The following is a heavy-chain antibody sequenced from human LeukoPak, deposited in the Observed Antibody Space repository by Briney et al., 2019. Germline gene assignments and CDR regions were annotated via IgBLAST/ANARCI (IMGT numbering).Heavy chain of an antibody. V-gene: IGHV1-24*01. Sequence: EASVKVSCKVSGYTLTELSMHWVRQAPGKGLEWMGGFDPEDGETIYAQKFQGRVTMTEDTSTDTAYMELSSLRSEDTAVYYCATDRPYSGSYYLYYGMDVWGQGTTVTVSS. D-gene: IGHD1-26*01. CDR1: GYTLTELS. CDR3: ATDRPYSGSYYLYYGMDV. J-gene: IGHJ6*02. CDR2: FDPEDGET.